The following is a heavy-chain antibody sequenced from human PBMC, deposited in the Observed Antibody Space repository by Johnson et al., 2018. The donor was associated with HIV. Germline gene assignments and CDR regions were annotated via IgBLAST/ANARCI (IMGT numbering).Heavy chain of an antibody. CDR2: ISFDGSNK. CDR3: VRDQGSGWPTNAFDI. CDR1: GFTFNKFA. V-gene: IGHV3-30*09. J-gene: IGHJ3*02. Sequence: QVQLVESGGGVVQPGRSLRLSCTASGFTFNKFAMHWVRQAPGKGLEWLAFISFDGSNKYFGGSVEGRFDISRDNSKNMTNLQMNGLSDEDTADYYCVRDQGSGWPTNAFDIWGRGTRVTVSS. D-gene: IGHD6-19*01.